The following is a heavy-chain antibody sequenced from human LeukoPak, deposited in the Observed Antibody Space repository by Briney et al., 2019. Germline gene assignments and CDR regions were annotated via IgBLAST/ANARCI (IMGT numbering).Heavy chain of an antibody. Sequence: ASVKVSCKASGYTFTSYDINWVRQATGQGLEWMGWMNPNSGITGYAQKFQGRVTMTRNTSISTAYIELGSLRAEDTAVYYCTRVYDSSGYWSQGTLVTVSS. V-gene: IGHV1-8*01. CDR1: GYTFTSYD. D-gene: IGHD3-22*01. CDR2: MNPNSGIT. CDR3: TRVYDSSGY. J-gene: IGHJ4*02.